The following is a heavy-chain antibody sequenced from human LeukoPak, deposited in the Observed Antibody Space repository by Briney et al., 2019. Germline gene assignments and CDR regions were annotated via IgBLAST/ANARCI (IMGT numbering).Heavy chain of an antibody. CDR2: ISSDGSTR. J-gene: IGHJ4*02. CDR1: GSTFTNYW. D-gene: IGHD6-13*01. CDR3: ASASSHRIAAGGDY. Sequence: PGGSLRLSCAASGSTFTNYWMHWVRQAPGKGLVWVSRISSDGSTRNYADSVKGRFTISRDNAKNTLYLQMNSLRAEDTAVYYCASASSHRIAAGGDYWGQGTLVTVSS. V-gene: IGHV3-74*01.